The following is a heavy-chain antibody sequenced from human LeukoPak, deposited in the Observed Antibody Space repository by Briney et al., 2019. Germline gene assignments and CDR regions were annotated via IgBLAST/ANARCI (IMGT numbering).Heavy chain of an antibody. V-gene: IGHV3-9*01. D-gene: IGHD6-13*01. Sequence: GGSLRLSCAASGFTFDDYAMHWVRQAPGKGLEWVSGISWNSGSIGYADSVEGRFTISRDNAKNSLYLQMNSLRAEDTALYYCAKVVNSGSWTIFDYWGQGTLVTVSS. CDR2: ISWNSGSI. CDR3: AKVVNSGSWTIFDY. J-gene: IGHJ4*02. CDR1: GFTFDDYA.